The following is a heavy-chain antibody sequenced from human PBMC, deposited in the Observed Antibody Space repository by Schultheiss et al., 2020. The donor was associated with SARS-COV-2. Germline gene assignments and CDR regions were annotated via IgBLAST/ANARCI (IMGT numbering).Heavy chain of an antibody. CDR3: ARMEVTKQGSFDY. V-gene: IGHV2-70*01. CDR2: IDWDDDK. D-gene: IGHD2-21*02. J-gene: IGHJ4*02. CDR1: GYSISSGYYW. Sequence: LRLSCAVSGYSISSGYYWGWIRQPPGKALEWLALIDWDDDKYYSTSLKTRLTISKDTSKNQVVLTMTNMDPVDTATYYCARMEVTKQGSFDYWGQGTLVTVSS.